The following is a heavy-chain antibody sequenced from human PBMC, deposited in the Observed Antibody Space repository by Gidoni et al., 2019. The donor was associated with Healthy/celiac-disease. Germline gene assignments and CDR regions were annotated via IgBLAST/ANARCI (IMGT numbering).Heavy chain of an antibody. CDR3: ARGALLLWFVELLANWFDP. D-gene: IGHD3-10*01. V-gene: IGHV4-59*01. CDR1: GCPISSYY. Sequence: VQLQESGPGLVKPSETLSLTCPVSGCPISSYYWSWIRQPPGKGLEWIGYFYYSVSSNDNPTFKSRVTISGDTSKNQFSLKLSYLTAADTAVYDCARGALLLWFVELLANWFDPWGQGTLVTVSS. CDR2: FYYSVSS. J-gene: IGHJ5*02.